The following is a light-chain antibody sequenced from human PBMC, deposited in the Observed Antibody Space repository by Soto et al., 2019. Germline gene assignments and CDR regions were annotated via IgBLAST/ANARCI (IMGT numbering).Light chain of an antibody. CDR3: QQYNSLWT. Sequence: EIVLTQSPATLSLSPGDRATLSCRASQRFSSSLACYRHQPGQAPRLHIYDASNMAAGIPARFSGSGSGTHFTHTISSLEPEDFANYSCQQYNSLWTFGQGTKVEIK. J-gene: IGKJ1*01. V-gene: IGKV3-11*01. CDR2: DAS. CDR1: QRFSSS.